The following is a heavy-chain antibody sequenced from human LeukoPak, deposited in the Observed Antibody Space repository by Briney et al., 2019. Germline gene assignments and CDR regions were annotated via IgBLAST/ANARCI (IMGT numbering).Heavy chain of an antibody. CDR2: IYHSGST. D-gene: IGHD6-13*01. CDR3: ARGLAAAGGY. Sequence: SETLSLTCAVSGYSISSGYYWGWIRQPPGKGLEWIGSIYHSGSTYYNPSLKSRVTISVDTSKNQFSLKLSSVTAADTAVYYCARGLAAAGGYWGKGTLVTVSS. V-gene: IGHV4-38-2*01. CDR1: GYSISSGYY. J-gene: IGHJ4*02.